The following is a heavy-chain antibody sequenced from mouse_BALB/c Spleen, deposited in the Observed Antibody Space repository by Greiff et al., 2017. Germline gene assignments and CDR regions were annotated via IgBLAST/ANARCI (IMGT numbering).Heavy chain of an antibody. CDR1: GYSITSDYA. V-gene: IGHV3-2*02. CDR2: ISYSGST. Sequence: EVMLVESGPGLVKPSQSLSLTCTVTGYSITSDYAWNWIRQFPGNKLEWMGYISYSGSTSYNPSLKSRISITRDTSKNQFFLQLNSVTTEDTATYYCARSGGNYGGYWGQGTTLTVSS. CDR3: ARSGGNYGGY. J-gene: IGHJ2*01. D-gene: IGHD2-1*01.